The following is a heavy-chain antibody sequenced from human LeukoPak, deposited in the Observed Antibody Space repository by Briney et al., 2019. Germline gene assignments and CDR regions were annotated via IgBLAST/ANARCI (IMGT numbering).Heavy chain of an antibody. CDR3: ARGYYDSAGYSNPFDY. CDR1: GASIRSYY. D-gene: IGHD3-22*01. V-gene: IGHV4-59*01. J-gene: IGHJ4*02. CDR2: IHYTGNT. Sequence: SETLSLTCTVSGASIRSYYWSWLRQPPGKGLEWIGYIHYTGNTNYNPSLKSRVTVSVDTSKNQFSLRLTAVTAADTALYYCARGYYDSAGYSNPFDYWGQGTLVTVSS.